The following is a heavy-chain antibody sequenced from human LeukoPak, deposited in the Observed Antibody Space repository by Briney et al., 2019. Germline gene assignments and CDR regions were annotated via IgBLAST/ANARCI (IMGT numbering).Heavy chain of an antibody. CDR1: GLTVSSNC. Sequence: GGSLRLSCAASGLTVSSNCMSWVRQAPGKGLEWVSFIYSGGSIYYADSVKGRFTISRDNSKNTLYLQMNSLRVEDTAVYYYARRYCSGGSCYGMDVWGQGTTVTVSS. V-gene: IGHV3-66*01. CDR3: ARRYCSGGSCYGMDV. J-gene: IGHJ6*02. CDR2: IYSGGSI. D-gene: IGHD2-15*01.